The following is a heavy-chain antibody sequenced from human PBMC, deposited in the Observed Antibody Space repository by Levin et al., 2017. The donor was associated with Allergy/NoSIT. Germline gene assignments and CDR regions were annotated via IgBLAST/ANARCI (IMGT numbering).Heavy chain of an antibody. Sequence: SCAASGFTFTSYWMTWVRQAPGKGLEWVANIKEDGSEKYYVDSVKGRFTISRDNAKNSLYLQMNSLRADDTAVYYCARGGGYCSGGSCYEYYFDYWGQGTLVTVSS. J-gene: IGHJ4*02. V-gene: IGHV3-7*01. CDR3: ARGGGYCSGGSCYEYYFDY. D-gene: IGHD2-15*01. CDR2: IKEDGSEK. CDR1: GFTFTSYW.